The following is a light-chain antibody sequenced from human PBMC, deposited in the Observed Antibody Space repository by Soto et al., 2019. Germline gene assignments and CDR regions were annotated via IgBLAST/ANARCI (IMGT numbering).Light chain of an antibody. Sequence: QSVLTQPPSASGTPGQRVTVSFSGSRSNIGSHPVHWYQQLPGTAPKLLIFNKNLRPSGVPDRFSGSQSGTSASLAISGLQSEDEAHYYCSAWDDSLNGPVFGGGTQLTVL. CDR1: RSNIGSHP. V-gene: IGLV1-44*01. J-gene: IGLJ3*02. CDR2: NKN. CDR3: SAWDDSLNGPV.